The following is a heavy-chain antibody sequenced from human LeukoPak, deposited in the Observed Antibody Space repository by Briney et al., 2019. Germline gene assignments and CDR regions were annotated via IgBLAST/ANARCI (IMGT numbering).Heavy chain of an antibody. V-gene: IGHV4-61*02. D-gene: IGHD2-15*01. Sequence: SETLSLTCTVSGGSISSSSYYWGWIRQPAGKGLEWIGRIYTSGSTNYNPSLKSRVTMSVDTSKNQFSLKLSSVTAADTAVYYCARHRGSFDAFDIWGQGTMVTVSS. CDR1: GGSISSSSYY. J-gene: IGHJ3*02. CDR2: IYTSGST. CDR3: ARHRGSFDAFDI.